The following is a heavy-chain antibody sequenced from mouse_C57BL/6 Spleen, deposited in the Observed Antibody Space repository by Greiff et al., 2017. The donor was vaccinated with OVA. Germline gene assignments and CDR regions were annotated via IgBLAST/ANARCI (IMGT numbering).Heavy chain of an antibody. CDR1: GFTFSDYG. CDR2: ISSGSSTI. V-gene: IGHV5-17*01. J-gene: IGHJ1*03. D-gene: IGHD4-1*01. Sequence: EVNLVESGGGLVKPGGSLKLSCAASGFTFSDYGMHWVRQAPEKGLEWVAYISSGSSTIYYADTVKGRFTISRDNAKNTLFLQMTSLRSEDTAMYYCARGGTGDWYFDVWGTGTTVTVSS. CDR3: ARGGTGDWYFDV.